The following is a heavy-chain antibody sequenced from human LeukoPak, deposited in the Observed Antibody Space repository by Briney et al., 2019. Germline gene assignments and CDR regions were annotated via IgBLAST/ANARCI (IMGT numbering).Heavy chain of an antibody. CDR2: ISNTGST. J-gene: IGHJ6*02. Sequence: SETLSLTCTVSGGSISIYYWSWIRQPPGKGLEWIGYISNTGSTNYNPSLKSRVAISLDTSKNQFSLQLSSVTAADTAVYYCARGGSGYDSFYYYGMDVWGQGTTVTVSS. D-gene: IGHD5-12*01. CDR1: GGSISIYY. V-gene: IGHV4-59*01. CDR3: ARGGSGYDSFYYYGMDV.